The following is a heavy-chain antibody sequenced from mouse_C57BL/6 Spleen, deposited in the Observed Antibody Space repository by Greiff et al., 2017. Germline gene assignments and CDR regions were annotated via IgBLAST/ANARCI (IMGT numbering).Heavy chain of an antibody. CDR3: ARRGGSSSYWYFDV. Sequence: QVQLQQPGAELVKPGASVKLSCKASGYTFTSYWMQWVKQRPGQGLEWIGEIDPSDSYTNYNQKFKGKATLTVDTSSSTAYMQLSSLTSEDSAVYYCARRGGSSSYWYFDVWGTGTTVTVSS. V-gene: IGHV1-50*01. CDR2: IDPSDSYT. CDR1: GYTFTSYW. D-gene: IGHD1-1*01. J-gene: IGHJ1*03.